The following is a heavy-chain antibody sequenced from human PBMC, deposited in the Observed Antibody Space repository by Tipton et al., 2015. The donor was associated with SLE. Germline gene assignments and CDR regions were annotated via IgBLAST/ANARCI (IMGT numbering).Heavy chain of an antibody. CDR1: GFTFSSYW. CDR2: IKQDGSEK. D-gene: IGHD6-19*01. CDR3: ARLVAVAGYYFDY. Sequence: SLRLSCAASGFTFSSYWMSWVRQAPGKGLEWVANIKQDGSEKYYVDSVKGRFTISRDNAKNSLYLQMNSLRAEDTAVYYWARLVAVAGYYFDYWGQGTLVTVSS. V-gene: IGHV3-7*01. J-gene: IGHJ4*02.